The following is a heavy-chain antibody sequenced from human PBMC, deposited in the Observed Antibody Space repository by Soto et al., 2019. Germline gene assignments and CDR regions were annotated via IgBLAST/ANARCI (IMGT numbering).Heavy chain of an antibody. CDR2: ISSSSSYI. CDR1: GFTFSSYS. V-gene: IGHV3-21*01. CDR3: ERAPPLRGWQPKNWFDP. J-gene: IGHJ5*02. Sequence: GGSLRLSCAASGFTFSSYSMNWVRQAPGKGLEWVSSISSSSSYIYYADSVKGRFTTSRDNAKNSLYLQMNRLTAEDTAVYYCERAPPLRGWQPKNWFDPWGKGTLVTLSA. D-gene: IGHD3-10*01.